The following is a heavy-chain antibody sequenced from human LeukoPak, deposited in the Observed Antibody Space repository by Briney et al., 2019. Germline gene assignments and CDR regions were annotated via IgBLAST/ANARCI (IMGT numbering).Heavy chain of an antibody. D-gene: IGHD1-26*01. CDR3: ARSGSSDAFDI. CDR1: GFTFSSYS. J-gene: IGHJ3*02. V-gene: IGHV3-21*01. Sequence: PGGSLRLSCAASGFTFSSYSMNWVRQAPGKGLEWVSSISSSSSYIYYADSVKGRFTISRDNAKNSLYLQMNSLRAEDTAMYYCARSGSSDAFDIWGQGTMVTVSS. CDR2: ISSSSSYI.